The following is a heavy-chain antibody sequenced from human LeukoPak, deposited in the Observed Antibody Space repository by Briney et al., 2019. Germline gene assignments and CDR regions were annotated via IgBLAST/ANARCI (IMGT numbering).Heavy chain of an antibody. CDR2: INHSGST. D-gene: IGHD1-26*01. Sequence: KTSETLSLTCAVYGGSFSGYYWSWIRQPPGEGLEWIGEINHSGSTNYNPSLKSRVTISVDSSKNQFSLKLSSVTAADTAVYYCARHFSRGRVGPWGQGTLVTVSS. V-gene: IGHV4-34*01. CDR3: ARHFSRGRVGP. J-gene: IGHJ5*02. CDR1: GGSFSGYY.